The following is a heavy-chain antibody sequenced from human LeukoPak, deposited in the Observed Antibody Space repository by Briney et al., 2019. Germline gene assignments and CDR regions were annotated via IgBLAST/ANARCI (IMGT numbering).Heavy chain of an antibody. CDR2: IRSKAYGGTT. D-gene: IGHD1-26*01. V-gene: IGHV3-49*04. CDR3: TRGGGGSDYYYYGMDV. Sequence: GGSLRLSCTASGFTFGDYAMSWVRQAPGKGLEWVGFIRSKAYGGTTEYAASMKGRFTISRDDSKSIAYLQMNSLKTEDTAVYYCTRGGGGSDYYYYGMDVWGQGTTVTVSS. CDR1: GFTFGDYA. J-gene: IGHJ6*02.